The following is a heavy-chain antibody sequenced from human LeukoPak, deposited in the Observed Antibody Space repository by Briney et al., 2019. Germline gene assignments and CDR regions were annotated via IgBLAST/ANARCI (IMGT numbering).Heavy chain of an antibody. CDR2: ISAYNGNT. Sequence: ASVKVSCKASGYTFTSYGISWVRQAPGQGLEWMGWISAYNGNTNYAQKLQGRVTMTTDTSTSTAYMELRSLRSDNTVVDYCATHPDLRVLEWFPYFDPWGQGTLVTVSS. CDR3: ATHPDLRVLEWFPYFDP. CDR1: GYTFTSYG. V-gene: IGHV1-18*01. J-gene: IGHJ5*02. D-gene: IGHD3-3*01.